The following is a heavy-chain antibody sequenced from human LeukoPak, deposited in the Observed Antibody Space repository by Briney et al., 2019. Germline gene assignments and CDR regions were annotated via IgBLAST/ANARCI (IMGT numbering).Heavy chain of an antibody. CDR2: ISSSSSTI. D-gene: IGHD3-22*01. CDR3: ARDSRDSSGYYYYYYGMDV. J-gene: IGHJ6*02. Sequence: GSLRLSCAASGFTFSSYSMNWVRQAPGKGLEWVSYISSSSSTIYYADSVKGRFTISRDNAKNSLYLQMNSLRAEDTAVYYCARDSRDSSGYYYYYYGMDVWSQGTTVTVSS. CDR1: GFTFSSYS. V-gene: IGHV3-48*01.